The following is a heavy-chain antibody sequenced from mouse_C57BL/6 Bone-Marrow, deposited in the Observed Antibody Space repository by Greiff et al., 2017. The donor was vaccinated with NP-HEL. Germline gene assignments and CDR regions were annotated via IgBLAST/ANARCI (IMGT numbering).Heavy chain of an antibody. J-gene: IGHJ1*03. D-gene: IGHD2-1*01. Sequence: VKLMESGPGLVAPSQCLSITCTVSGFSFTSYAISWVRQPPGKGLAWLGVIWTGGGTNYNSALKSRLSISKDNSKSQVFLKMNSLQTDDTARYYCASIYYGNFYWYFDVWGTGTTVTVSS. V-gene: IGHV2-9-1*01. CDR3: ASIYYGNFYWYFDV. CDR2: IWTGGGT. CDR1: GFSFTSYA.